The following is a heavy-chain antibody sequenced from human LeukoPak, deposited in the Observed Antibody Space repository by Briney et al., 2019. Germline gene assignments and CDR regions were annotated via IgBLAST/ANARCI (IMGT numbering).Heavy chain of an antibody. J-gene: IGHJ4*02. CDR1: RFTFSSYS. Sequence: GGSLRLSCAASRFTFSSYSMNWVRQAPGKGLEWVSSISSSSSYIYYADSVKGRFTISRDNAKNSLYLQMNSLRAEDTAVYYCAREAQGLLWFGDAGFVNYWGQGTLVTVSS. CDR2: ISSSSSYI. D-gene: IGHD3-10*01. V-gene: IGHV3-21*01. CDR3: AREAQGLLWFGDAGFVNY.